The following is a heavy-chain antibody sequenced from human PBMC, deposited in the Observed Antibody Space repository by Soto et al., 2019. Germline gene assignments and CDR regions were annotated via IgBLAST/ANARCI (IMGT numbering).Heavy chain of an antibody. CDR1: GYTFTSYD. CDR2: INPSGGST. Sequence: ASVKVSCKASGYTFTSYDINWVRQATGQGLEWMGIINPSGGSTSYAQKFQGRVTMTRDTSTSTVYMELSSLRSEDTAVYYCAREADTAMAKPMDVWGQGTTVTVSS. D-gene: IGHD5-18*01. J-gene: IGHJ6*02. V-gene: IGHV1-46*01. CDR3: AREADTAMAKPMDV.